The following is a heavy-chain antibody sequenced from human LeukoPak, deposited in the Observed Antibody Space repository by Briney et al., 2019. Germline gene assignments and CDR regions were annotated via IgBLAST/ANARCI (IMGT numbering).Heavy chain of an antibody. V-gene: IGHV3-23*01. CDR1: GFSFSSYD. CDR2: IRTSGDST. J-gene: IGHJ4*02. D-gene: IGHD3-22*01. Sequence: RGSLRLSCAASGFSFSSYDMSWVRQAPGKGLEWVSGIRTSGDSTYYADSVKGRFTISRDNSRDTLNLQMNSLRAEDTAVYYCAKGLFDSSGYSEHFDYWGQGTQVTVSS. CDR3: AKGLFDSSGYSEHFDY.